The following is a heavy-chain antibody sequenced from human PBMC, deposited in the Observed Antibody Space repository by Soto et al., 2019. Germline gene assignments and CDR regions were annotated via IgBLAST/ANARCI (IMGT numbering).Heavy chain of an antibody. D-gene: IGHD3-9*01. V-gene: IGHV1-3*01. CDR1: GYTFTSYA. J-gene: IGHJ4*02. CDR2: INAGNGNT. Sequence: EASVKVSFKASGYTFTSYAMHWLRQAPGQRLEWMGWINAGNGNTRYSQKFQGRVTITRDTSASTAYMELSSLRSEDTAVYYCARAQHYDILTYWGQGTLVTVSS. CDR3: ARAQHYDILTY.